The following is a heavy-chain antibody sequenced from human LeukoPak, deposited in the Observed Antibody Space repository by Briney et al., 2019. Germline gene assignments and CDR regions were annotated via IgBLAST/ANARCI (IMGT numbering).Heavy chain of an antibody. CDR3: ARDRKLTYYYDSSGYGYYMDV. J-gene: IGHJ6*03. Sequence: PSETLSLTCAVSGYFISSGYYWGWIRQPPGKGLEWIGSIYHSGSTYCNPSLKSRVTISVDTSKNQFSLKLSSVTAADTAVYYCARDRKLTYYYDSSGYGYYMDVWGKGTTVTVSS. D-gene: IGHD3-22*01. V-gene: IGHV4-38-2*02. CDR2: IYHSGST. CDR1: GYFISSGYY.